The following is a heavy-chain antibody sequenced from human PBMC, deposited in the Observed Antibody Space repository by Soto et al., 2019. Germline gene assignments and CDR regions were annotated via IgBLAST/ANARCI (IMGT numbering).Heavy chain of an antibody. Sequence: SETLSLTCAVYGGSFSGYYWSWIRQPPGKGLEWIGEINHSGSTNYNPSLKSRVTISVDTSKNQFSLKLSSVTAADTAVYYCARNGWYYYDSSGYYSIFDYWGQGTLVTVSS. J-gene: IGHJ4*02. D-gene: IGHD3-22*01. CDR2: INHSGST. CDR1: GGSFSGYY. V-gene: IGHV4-34*01. CDR3: ARNGWYYYDSSGYYSIFDY.